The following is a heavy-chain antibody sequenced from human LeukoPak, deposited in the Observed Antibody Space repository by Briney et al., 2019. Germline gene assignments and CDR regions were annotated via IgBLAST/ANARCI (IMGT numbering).Heavy chain of an antibody. J-gene: IGHJ2*01. CDR1: GLSVSTKY. Sequence: PGGSLRLSCEGSGLSVSTKYMNWVRQAPGKGLEWVSILYSGSSTYYTDSVKGRFTVSGDDSKNTLYLHMNSLGVEDTAVYYCARVGDHYHWYLDVWGRGTLVTVSS. V-gene: IGHV3-53*01. D-gene: IGHD3-10*01. CDR3: ARVGDHYHWYLDV. CDR2: LYSGSST.